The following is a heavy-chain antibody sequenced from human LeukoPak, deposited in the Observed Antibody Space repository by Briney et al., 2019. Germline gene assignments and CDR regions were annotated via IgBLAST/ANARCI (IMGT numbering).Heavy chain of an antibody. D-gene: IGHD6-13*01. J-gene: IGHJ3*02. CDR3: AREAGQDAFDI. Sequence: SVKASCKASGGTFSSYTISWVRQAPGQGLEWMGRIIPILGIANYAQKFQGRVTITADKSTSTAYMELSSLRSEDTAVYYCAREAGQDAFDIWGQGTMVTVSS. CDR2: IIPILGIA. V-gene: IGHV1-69*04. CDR1: GGTFSSYT.